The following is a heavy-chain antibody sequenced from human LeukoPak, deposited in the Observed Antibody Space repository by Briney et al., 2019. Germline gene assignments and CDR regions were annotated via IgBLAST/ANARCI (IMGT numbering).Heavy chain of an antibody. Sequence: PGGSLRLSCAASGLTFSSYAMSWVRQAPGKGLEWGSTISGSGTSTYYADSVKGRFTISRDNSKNTLYLQMNSLRAEDTAVYYCAKRIPNYYGMDVWGQGTTVTVSS. CDR2: ISGSGTST. CDR3: AKRIPNYYGMDV. D-gene: IGHD2-15*01. V-gene: IGHV3-23*01. J-gene: IGHJ6*02. CDR1: GLTFSSYA.